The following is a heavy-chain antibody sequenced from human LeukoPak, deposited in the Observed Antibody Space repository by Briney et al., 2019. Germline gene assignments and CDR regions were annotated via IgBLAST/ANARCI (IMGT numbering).Heavy chain of an antibody. D-gene: IGHD3-10*01. CDR2: INPKSGGT. V-gene: IGHV1-2*02. Sequence: GASVKVSCKASGYTFTGYFIHWVRQAPGQGLEWMGWINPKSGGTNYQQKFQDRVTMTRDTSITTAYMEMSRLRSDDTVVYYCARSMVVRGVMGNYFDPWGQGTLVTVSS. CDR3: ARSMVVRGVMGNYFDP. CDR1: GYTFTGYF. J-gene: IGHJ5*02.